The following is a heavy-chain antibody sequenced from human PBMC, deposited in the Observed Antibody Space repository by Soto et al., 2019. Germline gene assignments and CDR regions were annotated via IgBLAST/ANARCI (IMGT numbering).Heavy chain of an antibody. Sequence: GGSVKGSCKASGGTFSSYTISWARQAPGQGLEWMGRIISILGIPNYAQRFQGRFAISRDNSKNTLYLQMNSLRAEDTAVYYCAKDPSGYYPINWFDPWGQGTLVTVSS. V-gene: IGHV1-69*02. D-gene: IGHD3-22*01. J-gene: IGHJ5*02. CDR1: GGTFSSYT. CDR2: IISILGIP. CDR3: AKDPSGYYPINWFDP.